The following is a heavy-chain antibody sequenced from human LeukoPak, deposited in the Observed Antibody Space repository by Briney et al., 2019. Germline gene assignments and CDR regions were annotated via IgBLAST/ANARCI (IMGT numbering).Heavy chain of an antibody. CDR2: IGAFNGNS. CDR3: ARDFLSYDGSENHFEDTFDI. D-gene: IGHD3-22*01. Sequence: ASVKVSCKASGYSFDRYGISWVRQAPGQGLEWLGWIGAFNGNSNYAQNLQGRVTMTADTSTTTAYMELRSLSSDDTAVYYCARDFLSYDGSENHFEDTFDIWGQGTMVTVSS. CDR1: GYSFDRYG. V-gene: IGHV1-18*01. J-gene: IGHJ3*02.